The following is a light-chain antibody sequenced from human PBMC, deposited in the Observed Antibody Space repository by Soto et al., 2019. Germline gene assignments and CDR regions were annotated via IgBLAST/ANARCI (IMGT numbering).Light chain of an antibody. Sequence: IVITHSPAPLSVSPGERATLACRASQSVSSYLAWYQQKPGQAPRLLIYGASTRATGIPARFSGSGSGTEFTLSISSLQSEDFALYYCQQYNNWPITFGQGTRLQIK. CDR2: GAS. CDR1: QSVSSY. CDR3: QQYNNWPIT. V-gene: IGKV3-15*01. J-gene: IGKJ5*01.